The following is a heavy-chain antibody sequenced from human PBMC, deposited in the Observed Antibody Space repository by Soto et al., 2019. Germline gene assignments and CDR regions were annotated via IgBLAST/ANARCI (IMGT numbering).Heavy chain of an antibody. J-gene: IGHJ4*02. CDR2: TYYRSKWYN. CDR1: GDSVSSNSAA. CDR3: GRLEGLATISYYFDY. D-gene: IGHD3-9*01. Sequence: SQTLSLTCAISGDSVSSNSAAWNWIRQSPSRGLEWLGRTYYRSKWYNDYAVSVKSRITINPDTSKNQFSLKLMSLSAADTAVYYCGRLEGLATISYYFDYWGQGALVTVSS. V-gene: IGHV6-1*01.